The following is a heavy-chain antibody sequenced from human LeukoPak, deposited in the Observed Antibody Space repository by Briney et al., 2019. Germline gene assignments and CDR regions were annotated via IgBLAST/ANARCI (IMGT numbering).Heavy chain of an antibody. CDR2: NKGDGTSS. Sequence: GGSLRLSCAASGFPISSFWMHWVRQVPGKGLVWVSRNKGDGTSSSYADSAKGRFTISRDNAKNTIYLQLNSLRVDDTAVYYCMRDWRYYGMDVWGQGTTVTVSS. D-gene: IGHD1-1*01. CDR3: MRDWRYYGMDV. V-gene: IGHV3-74*01. J-gene: IGHJ6*02. CDR1: GFPISSFW.